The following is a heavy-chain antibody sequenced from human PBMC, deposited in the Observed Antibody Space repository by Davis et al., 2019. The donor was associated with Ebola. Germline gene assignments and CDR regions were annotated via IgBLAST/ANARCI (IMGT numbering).Heavy chain of an antibody. V-gene: IGHV1-58*01. D-gene: IGHD1-1*01. CDR3: AADLGNAFDI. CDR2: IAVGSGNT. CDR1: GFTFTISA. J-gene: IGHJ3*02. Sequence: SVKVSCKASGFTFTISAVQWVRQARGQRLEWIGWIAVGSGNTNYAQKIQERITITRDMSTSTAYMELSSLRSEDTAVYYCAADLGNAFDIWGQGTMVTVSS.